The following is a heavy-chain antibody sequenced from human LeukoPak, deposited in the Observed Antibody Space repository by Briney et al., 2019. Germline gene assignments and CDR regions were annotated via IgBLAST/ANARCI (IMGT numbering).Heavy chain of an antibody. D-gene: IGHD1-1*01. V-gene: IGHV4-61*09. J-gene: IGHJ4*02. CDR2: IHTSGNT. Sequence: SETLSLTCIFSGDSVSSGTYYWTWLRQPAGKGLERIGQIHTSGNTNYSPSLKSRVTISRDTSKNQFSLRLTSVTAADTAVYYCVRDWNGDYFDYWGQGTLVTVSS. CDR1: GDSVSSGTYY. CDR3: VRDWNGDYFDY.